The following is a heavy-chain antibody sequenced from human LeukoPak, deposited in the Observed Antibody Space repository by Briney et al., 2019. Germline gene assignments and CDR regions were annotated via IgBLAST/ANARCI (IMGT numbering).Heavy chain of an antibody. CDR3: AKDKGAVTGTFDY. V-gene: IGHV3-23*01. D-gene: IGHD1-14*01. J-gene: IGHJ4*02. CDR2: LTGGGGGT. Sequence: GGSLRLSCAASGFTFSTYAMSWVRQAPGKGLEWVSGLTGGGGGTSYADSVKGRFTISRDNSKSTLYLQMNSLRAEDTAVYYCAKDKGAVTGTFDYWGQGTLVTVSS. CDR1: GFTFSTYA.